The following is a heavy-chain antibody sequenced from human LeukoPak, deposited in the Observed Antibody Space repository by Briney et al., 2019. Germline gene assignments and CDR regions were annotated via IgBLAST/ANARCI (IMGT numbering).Heavy chain of an antibody. CDR1: GGTFSSYA. CDR2: IIPIFGTA. CDR3: ARAPLYQLLSSNMAFDI. J-gene: IGHJ3*02. V-gene: IGHV1-69*13. Sequence: ASVKVSCKASGGTFSSYAISWVRQAPGQGLEWMGGIIPIFGTANYAQKFQGRVTITADESTSTAYMELSSLRSEDTAVYYCARAPLYQLLSSNMAFDIWGQGTMVTVSS. D-gene: IGHD2-2*01.